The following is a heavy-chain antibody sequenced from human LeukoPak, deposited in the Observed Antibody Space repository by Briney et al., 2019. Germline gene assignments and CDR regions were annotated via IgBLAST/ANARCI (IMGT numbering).Heavy chain of an antibody. V-gene: IGHV4-31*03. CDR3: AIAAAGTQTKDSPELDY. CDR2: IYYSGST. D-gene: IGHD6-13*01. CDR1: GGSISSGGYY. Sequence: SQTLSLTCTVSGGSISSGGYYWSWIRQHPGKGLEWIGYIYYSGSTYYNPSLKSRVTISVDTSKNQFSLKLSSVTAADTAVYYCAIAAAGTQTKDSPELDYWGQGTLVTVSS. J-gene: IGHJ4*02.